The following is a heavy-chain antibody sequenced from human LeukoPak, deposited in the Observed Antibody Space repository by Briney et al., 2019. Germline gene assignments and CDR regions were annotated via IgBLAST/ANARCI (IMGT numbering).Heavy chain of an antibody. J-gene: IGHJ4*02. CDR1: GGSFSGYY. Sequence: PSETLSLTCTVYGGSFSGYYWSWIRQPPGKGLEWIGEINHSGSTNYNPSLKSRVTISVDTSKNQFSLKLSSVTAADTAVYYCARRRIQLWLGGYFDYWGQGTLVTVSS. D-gene: IGHD5-18*01. CDR2: INHSGST. V-gene: IGHV4-34*01. CDR3: ARRRIQLWLGGYFDY.